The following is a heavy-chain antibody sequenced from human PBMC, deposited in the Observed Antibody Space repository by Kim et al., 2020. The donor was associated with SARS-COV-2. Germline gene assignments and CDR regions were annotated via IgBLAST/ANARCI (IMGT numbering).Heavy chain of an antibody. CDR1: GGSFSGYY. CDR2: INHSGST. Sequence: SETLSLTCAVYGGSFSGYYWSWIRQPPGKGLEWIGEINHSGSTNYNPSLKSRVTISVDTSKNQFSLKLSSVTAADTAVYYCARGLSYYVMDVWGQGTTVTVSS. V-gene: IGHV4-34*01. J-gene: IGHJ6*02. CDR3: ARGLSYYVMDV.